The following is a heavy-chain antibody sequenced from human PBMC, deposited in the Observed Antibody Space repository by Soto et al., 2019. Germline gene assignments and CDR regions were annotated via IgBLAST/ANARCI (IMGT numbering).Heavy chain of an antibody. J-gene: IGHJ4*02. CDR3: VLWPPYYFDY. Sequence: EVQLLESGGGLVQPGGSLRLSCAASGFTFSSYAMSWVRQAPGKGLEWVSAISGSGGSTYYADSVKGRFTISRDNYKTTLYLQMNSLRAEDTAVYYCVLWPPYYFDYWGQGTLVTVSS. D-gene: IGHD3-10*01. CDR1: GFTFSSYA. CDR2: ISGSGGST. V-gene: IGHV3-23*01.